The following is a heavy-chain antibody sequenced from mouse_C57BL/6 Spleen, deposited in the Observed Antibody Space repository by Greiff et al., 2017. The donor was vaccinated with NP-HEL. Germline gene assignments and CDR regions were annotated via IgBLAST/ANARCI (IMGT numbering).Heavy chain of an antibody. CDR1: GYTFTSYW. J-gene: IGHJ4*01. V-gene: IGHV1-69*01. Sequence: QVQLQQPGAELVMPGASVKLSCKASGYTFTSYWMHWVQQRPGQGLEWIGEIDPSDSYTNYNQKFKGKSTLTVDKSSSTAYMQLSSLTSEDSAVYYCARRAGGYYAMDYWGQGTSVTVSS. CDR3: ARRAGGYYAMDY. CDR2: IDPSDSYT.